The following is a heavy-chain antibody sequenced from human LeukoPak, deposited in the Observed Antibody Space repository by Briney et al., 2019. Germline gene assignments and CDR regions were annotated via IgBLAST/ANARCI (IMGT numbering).Heavy chain of an antibody. CDR3: ARENSGSYREFDY. Sequence: SETLSLTCTVSGGSISSYYWSWIRQPAGKGLEWIGRIYTSGSTNYNASLKSRVSMSVDTSKNQFSLKLSSVTAADTAAFYCARENSGSYREFDYWGQGTLVTVSS. V-gene: IGHV4-4*07. CDR1: GGSISSYY. J-gene: IGHJ4*02. D-gene: IGHD1-26*01. CDR2: IYTSGST.